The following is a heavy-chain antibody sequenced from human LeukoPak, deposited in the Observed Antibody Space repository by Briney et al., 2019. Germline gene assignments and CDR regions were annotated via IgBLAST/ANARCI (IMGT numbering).Heavy chain of an antibody. CDR1: GFTFSSYA. J-gene: IGHJ6*02. D-gene: IGHD3-3*01. CDR2: ISYDGSNE. CDR3: ARDRTYYDFWSDYSPYYYYGMDV. Sequence: GGSLRLSCAASGFTFSSYAMHWVRQAPGKGLEWVAVISYDGSNEYYADSVKGRFTISRDNSKNTLYLQMNSLRAEDTAVYYCARDRTYYDFWSDYSPYYYYGMDVWGQGTTVTVSS. V-gene: IGHV3-30-3*01.